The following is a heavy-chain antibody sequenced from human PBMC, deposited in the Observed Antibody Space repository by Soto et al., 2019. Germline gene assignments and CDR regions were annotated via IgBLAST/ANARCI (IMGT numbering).Heavy chain of an antibody. Sequence: SETLSLTCSVSGGSISSAYWSWIRQPPGKGLEWIAYIDYSGSTYYTPALKSRVTLSVDTSKNQFSLNLNSVTAADTAVYYCARGGIPPSGYGIAYAMDVWGQGTTVTVSS. V-gene: IGHV4-59*08. D-gene: IGHD1-26*01. CDR3: ARGGIPPSGYGIAYAMDV. CDR2: IDYSGST. CDR1: GGSISSAY. J-gene: IGHJ6*02.